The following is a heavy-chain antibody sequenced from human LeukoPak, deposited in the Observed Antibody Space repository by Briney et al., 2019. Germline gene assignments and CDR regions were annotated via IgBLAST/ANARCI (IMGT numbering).Heavy chain of an antibody. V-gene: IGHV1-69*05. J-gene: IGHJ4*02. D-gene: IGHD4-17*01. CDR3: ARDQGDYGDFSFTRSAAYYFDY. Sequence: SVKVSCKASGGTFSSYAISWLRQAPGQGLEWMGRIIPIFGTANYAQKSQGRVTITTDESTSTAYMELSSLRSEDTAVYYCARDQGDYGDFSFTRSAAYYFDYWGQGTLVTVSS. CDR2: IIPIFGTA. CDR1: GGTFSSYA.